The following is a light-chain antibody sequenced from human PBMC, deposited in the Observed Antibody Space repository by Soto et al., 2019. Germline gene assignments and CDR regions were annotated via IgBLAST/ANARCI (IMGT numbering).Light chain of an antibody. J-gene: IGLJ1*01. Sequence: SYELTQPPSVSVSPGQTARITCSGDKLGDKYASWYQQKPGQSPVLVIYQDTKRPSGIPERFSGSISGNTASLTIRGTQAMDEADYFCQAWDRGTSYVFGTGTKLTV. CDR3: QAWDRGTSYV. CDR2: QDT. CDR1: KLGDKY. V-gene: IGLV3-1*01.